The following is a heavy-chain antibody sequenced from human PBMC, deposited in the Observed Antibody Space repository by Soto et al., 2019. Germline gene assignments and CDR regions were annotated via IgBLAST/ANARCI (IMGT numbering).Heavy chain of an antibody. Sequence: SETLSLTCNVSGGSISNYYWTWVRQSPEKGLEWIGYMYYNGNNNYNPSLKSRVIISIDTSKNQFSLTLKSVTAADTAVYYCASGGNWFDPWGQGVLVTVS. V-gene: IGHV4-59*01. CDR3: ASGGNWFDP. CDR1: GGSISNYY. J-gene: IGHJ5*02. CDR2: MYYNGNN. D-gene: IGHD3-16*01.